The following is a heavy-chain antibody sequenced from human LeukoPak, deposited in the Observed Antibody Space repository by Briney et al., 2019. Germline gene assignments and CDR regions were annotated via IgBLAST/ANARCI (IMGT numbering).Heavy chain of an antibody. V-gene: IGHV4-59*01. J-gene: IGHJ4*02. CDR1: GGTIRSYY. CDR3: ARERDDNYFDY. CDR2: IYYTGST. Sequence: SETLSLTCNVSGGTIRSYYWSWIRQTPGKELEWIGYIYYTGSTNYNPSLNSRVTISVDTSKNQFSLKLSSVTAADTAVYYCARERDDNYFDYWGQGTLVTVSS. D-gene: IGHD3-22*01.